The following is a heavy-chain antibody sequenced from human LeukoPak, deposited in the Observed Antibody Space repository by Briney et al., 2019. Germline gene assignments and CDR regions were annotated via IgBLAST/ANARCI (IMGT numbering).Heavy chain of an antibody. D-gene: IGHD5-18*01. CDR3: AKGIELWLTYFDH. V-gene: IGHV3-33*06. CDR1: GFTFNNNG. Sequence: GRSLRPSCAASGFTFNNNGMHWVRQTPGKGLQWVAVIFNDGSNIQYADSVKGRFTISRDNSKNTLSLQMNSLRAEDTAVYYCAKGIELWLTYFDHWGQGTLVTASS. CDR2: IFNDGSNI. J-gene: IGHJ4*02.